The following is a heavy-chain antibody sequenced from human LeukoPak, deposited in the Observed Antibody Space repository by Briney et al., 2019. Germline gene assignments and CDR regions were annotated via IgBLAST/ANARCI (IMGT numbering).Heavy chain of an antibody. V-gene: IGHV3-23*01. J-gene: IGHJ6*02. CDR1: GFTVSSYA. D-gene: IGHD3-22*01. CDR2: ISGSGGST. CDR3: AKGFEYDSSGYYYYHYGMDV. Sequence: PGGSLRLSCAASGFTVSSYAMSWVRQARGKGREWVSAISGSGGSTYYADSVKGRFTMSRENSKNTLNLQMKSLRAEDTAVYYCAKGFEYDSSGYYYYHYGMDVWGQGTTVTVSS.